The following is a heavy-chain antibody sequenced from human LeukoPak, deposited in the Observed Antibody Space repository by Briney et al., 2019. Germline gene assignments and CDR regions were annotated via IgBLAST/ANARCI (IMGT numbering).Heavy chain of an antibody. CDR2: ISGSGGST. CDR1: GFTFSSYA. D-gene: IGHD3-22*01. CDR3: AKDSSSIYYYDSSGYYDAFDI. Sequence: GGSLRLSCAASGFTFSSYAMSWVRQAPGKGLEWVSAISGSGGSTYYADSVKGRFTISRDNSKNTLYLQMNSLRAEDTAVYYCAKDSSSIYYYDSSGYYDAFDIWGQGTMVTVSS. V-gene: IGHV3-23*01. J-gene: IGHJ3*02.